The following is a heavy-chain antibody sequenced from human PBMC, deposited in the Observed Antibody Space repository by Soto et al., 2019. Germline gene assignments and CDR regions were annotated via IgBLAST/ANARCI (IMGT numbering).Heavy chain of an antibody. CDR3: ARVASSGGDTGGNWFDP. CDR1: SGSISSSNW. D-gene: IGHD4-17*01. J-gene: IGHJ5*02. CDR2: IYHSGST. Sequence: QVQLQESGPGLVKPSGTLSLTCAVSSGSISSSNWWSWVRQPPGKGLEWIGEIYHSGSTNYNPSLKSRLTITGDKCKSQFSLKLSSVTAADMAVYYCARVASSGGDTGGNWFDPWGQGTLVTVSS. V-gene: IGHV4-4*02.